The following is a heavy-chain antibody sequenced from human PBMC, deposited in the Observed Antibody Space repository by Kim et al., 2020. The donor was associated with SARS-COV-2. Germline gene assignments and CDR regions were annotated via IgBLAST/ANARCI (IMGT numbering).Heavy chain of an antibody. CDR2: MNPNSGDT. D-gene: IGHD3-10*01. Sequence: ASVKVSCKASGYTFTSYDINWVRQAAGQGLQWMGWMNPNSGDTGYAQKFQGRITMTRITSINTAYMELSNLRSEDTAVYYCVRGVGSGTHRNNWGQGTLVTVSS. V-gene: IGHV1-8*01. J-gene: IGHJ4*02. CDR1: GYTFTSYD. CDR3: VRGVGSGTHRNN.